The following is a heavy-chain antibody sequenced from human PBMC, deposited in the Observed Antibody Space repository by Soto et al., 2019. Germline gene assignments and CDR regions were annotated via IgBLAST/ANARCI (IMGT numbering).Heavy chain of an antibody. CDR3: ARDQNGSGNYYTRYFDY. D-gene: IGHD3-10*01. CDR2: IYHSGTT. Sequence: SETLSLTCAVSGGSISSGGYSWSWIRQPPGEGLEWIGYIYHSGTTYYNPSLKSRVTISVDKSKNQFSLNLSSVTAADTAVYYCARDQNGSGNYYTRYFDYWGQGTLVTVSS. V-gene: IGHV4-30-2*01. J-gene: IGHJ4*02. CDR1: GGSISSGGYS.